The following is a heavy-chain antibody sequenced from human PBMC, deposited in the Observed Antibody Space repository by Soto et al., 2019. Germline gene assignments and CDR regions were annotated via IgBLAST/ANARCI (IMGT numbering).Heavy chain of an antibody. CDR2: ITGSGSTT. V-gene: IGHV3-23*01. J-gene: IGHJ4*02. D-gene: IGHD3-16*01. Sequence: EVQLMESGGGLVQPGGSLRLSCAASGFTFSSYAMSWVRQAPGKGLEWVSVITGSGSTTYYADSVKGRFTISRDNSKNTLYQQMNSVRAEDTAVDYCARRGGALGYWGQGTLVTVSS. CDR1: GFTFSSYA. CDR3: ARRGGALGY.